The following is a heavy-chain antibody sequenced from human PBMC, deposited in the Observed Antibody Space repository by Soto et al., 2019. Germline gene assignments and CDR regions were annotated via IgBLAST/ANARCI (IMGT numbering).Heavy chain of an antibody. CDR2: IYNSGIT. CDR3: ARGLWYADRDYYMDV. CDR1: GGSISGYY. D-gene: IGHD2-15*01. J-gene: IGHJ6*03. Sequence: SETLSLTCTVYGGSISGYYWSWVRQPPGKGLQWIGYIYNSGITIYNPSLKSRVTISRDTSRNQFFPKVSSVTASDTAVYYCARGLWYADRDYYMDVWGKGTTVT. V-gene: IGHV4-59*01.